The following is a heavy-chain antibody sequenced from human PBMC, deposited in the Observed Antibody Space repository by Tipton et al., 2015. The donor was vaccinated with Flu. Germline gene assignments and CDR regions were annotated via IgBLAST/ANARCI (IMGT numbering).Heavy chain of an antibody. J-gene: IGHJ6*02. D-gene: IGHD3-22*01. CDR1: GDSISSGSYF. V-gene: IGHV4-61*02. CDR3: ARDPLDDSSGYYYDYYYGMDV. Sequence: TLSLTCTVSGDSISSGSYFWNWIRKPAGKGLEWIGRIYINGGTKYNPSLKGRVTISLDTSKNQFSLQLSSVTAADTAVYYCARDPLDDSSGYYYDYYYGMDVWAQGPRSPSP. CDR2: IYINGGT.